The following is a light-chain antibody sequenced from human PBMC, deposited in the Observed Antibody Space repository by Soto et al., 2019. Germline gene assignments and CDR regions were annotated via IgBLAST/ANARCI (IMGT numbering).Light chain of an antibody. V-gene: IGLV8-61*01. J-gene: IGLJ1*01. Sequence: QTVVTQEPSFSVSPGGTVTLTCALSSGSVSTANYPSWYRQTPGQPPRTVIYSTNTRSSGVPDRFSGSILGDKAALTITRAQADDESVYYCAVYMRRGFLYVFGSGTKVTVL. CDR3: AVYMRRGFLYV. CDR2: STN. CDR1: SGSVSTANY.